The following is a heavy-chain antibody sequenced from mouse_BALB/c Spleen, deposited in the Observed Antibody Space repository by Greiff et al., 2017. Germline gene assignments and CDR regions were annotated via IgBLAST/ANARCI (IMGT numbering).Heavy chain of an antibody. V-gene: IGHV2-2*02. J-gene: IGHJ3*01. CDR2: IWSGGST. CDR3: AREEGLGGFAY. Sequence: VQLQQSGPGLVQPSQSLSITCTVSGFSLTSYGVHWVRQSPGKGLEWLGVIWSGGSTDYNAAFISRLSISKDNSKSQVFFKMNSLQANDTAIYYCAREEGLGGFAYWGQGTLVTVSA. D-gene: IGHD3-3*01. CDR1: GFSLTSYG.